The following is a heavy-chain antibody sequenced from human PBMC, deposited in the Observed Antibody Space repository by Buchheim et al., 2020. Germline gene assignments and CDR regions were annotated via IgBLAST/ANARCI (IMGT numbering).Heavy chain of an antibody. CDR1: GFTFSSYA. CDR3: ARDCSGGSCYSRYYYYYGMDV. Sequence: VQLLESGGGLVQPGGSLRLSCAASGFTFSSYAMSWVRQAPGKGLEWVAVISYDGSNKYYADSVKGRFTISRDNSKNTLYLQMNSLRAEDTAVYYCARDCSGGSCYSRYYYYYGMDVWGQGTT. CDR2: ISYDGSNK. J-gene: IGHJ6*02. D-gene: IGHD2-15*01. V-gene: IGHV3-30-3*01.